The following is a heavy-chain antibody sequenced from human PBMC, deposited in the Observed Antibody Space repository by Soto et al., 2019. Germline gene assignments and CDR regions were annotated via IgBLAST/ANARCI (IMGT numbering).Heavy chain of an antibody. V-gene: IGHV4-39*01. Sequence: SETLSLTCTVSGGSISSSSYYWGWIRQPPGKGLEWIGSIYYSGSTYYNPSLKSRVTISVDTSKNQFSLKLSSVTAADTAVYYCARVRGYYGSGSGVYYFDYWGQGTLVTVSS. CDR2: IYYSGST. D-gene: IGHD3-10*01. CDR3: ARVRGYYGSGSGVYYFDY. J-gene: IGHJ4*02. CDR1: GGSISSSSYY.